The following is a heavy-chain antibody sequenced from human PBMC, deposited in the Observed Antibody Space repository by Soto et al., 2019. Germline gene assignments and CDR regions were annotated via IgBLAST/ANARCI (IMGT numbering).Heavy chain of an antibody. CDR2: ISYDGSNK. D-gene: IGHD3-22*01. J-gene: IGHJ3*01. V-gene: IGHV3-30-3*01. Sequence: GWSLRLSCAASGFTFSSYAMHWVRQAPGKGLEWVAVISYDGSNKYYADSVKGRFTISRDNSKNTLYLQMNSLRAEDTAVYYFARANYDKREDAFDLWGQGTMGTVS. CDR3: ARANYDKREDAFDL. CDR1: GFTFSSYA.